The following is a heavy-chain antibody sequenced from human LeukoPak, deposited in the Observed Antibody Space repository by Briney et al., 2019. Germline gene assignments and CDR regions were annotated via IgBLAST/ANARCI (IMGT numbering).Heavy chain of an antibody. D-gene: IGHD5-24*01. CDR1: GGSISSGGYY. J-gene: IGHJ4*02. CDR3: ATGYRAGGY. CDR2: IYYSGST. Sequence: SETLSLTCTVSGGSISSGGYYWSWIRQHPGTGLEWIGHIYYSGSTYYNPSLKSRVTISVDTSKNQFSLKLSSVTAADTAVYYCATGYRAGGYWGQGTLVTVSS. V-gene: IGHV4-31*03.